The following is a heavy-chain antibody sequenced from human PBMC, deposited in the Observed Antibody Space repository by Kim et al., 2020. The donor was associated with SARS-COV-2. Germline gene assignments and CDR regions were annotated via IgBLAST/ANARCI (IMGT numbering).Heavy chain of an antibody. CDR2: IYYSGST. D-gene: IGHD3-10*01. Sequence: SETLSLTCTVSGGSISSSSYYWGWIRQPPGKGLEWIGSIYYSGSTYYNPSLKSRVTLTVDTSKNQFSLKLSSVTAADTAVYYCSGLDISMVRGVNPGPTYYYYYGMDVWGQGTTVTVSS. CDR3: SGLDISMVRGVNPGPTYYYYYGMDV. V-gene: IGHV4-39*01. J-gene: IGHJ6*02. CDR1: GGSISSSSYY.